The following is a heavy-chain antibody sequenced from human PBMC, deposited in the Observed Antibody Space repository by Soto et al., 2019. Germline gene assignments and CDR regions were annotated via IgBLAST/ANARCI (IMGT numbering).Heavy chain of an antibody. V-gene: IGHV4-34*01. CDR1: GGSFSGYY. CDR3: ARGAITLTTGKPKRDNWFDP. J-gene: IGHJ5*02. Sequence: SETLSLTCAVYGGSFSGYYWSWIRQPPGKGLEWIGEINHSGSTNYNPSLKSRVTISVDTSKNQFSLKLSSVTAADTAVYYCARGAITLTTGKPKRDNWFDPWGQGTLVTVSS. CDR2: INHSGST. D-gene: IGHD4-17*01.